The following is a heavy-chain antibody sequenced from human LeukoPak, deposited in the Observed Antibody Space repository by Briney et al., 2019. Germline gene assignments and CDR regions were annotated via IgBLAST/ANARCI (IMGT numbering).Heavy chain of an antibody. D-gene: IGHD3-3*01. CDR3: AHLPTYYDLWSGYLFDY. CDR2: IYWDDDK. J-gene: IGHJ4*02. V-gene: IGHV2-5*02. CDR1: GFSLSTSGVG. Sequence: SGPTLVNPTQTLTLTCTFSGFSLSTSGVGVGWIRQPPGKALEWLALIYWDDDKRYSPSLKSRLTITKDTSKNQVVLTMTNMDPVDTATYHCAHLPTYYDLWSGYLFDYWGQGTLVTVSS.